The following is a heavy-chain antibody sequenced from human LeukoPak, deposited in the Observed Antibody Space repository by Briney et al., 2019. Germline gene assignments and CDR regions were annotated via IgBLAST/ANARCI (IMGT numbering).Heavy chain of an antibody. CDR3: ARDFDY. CDR1: GGSMTSYY. J-gene: IGHJ4*02. V-gene: IGHV4-59*12. CDR2: IFYSGST. Sequence: SETLSLTCTVSGGSMTSYYWNWIRQPPGKGLEWIGFIFYSGSTNYNPSLKSRVTISVDTSRNQFSLKLSSVTAADTAVYYCARDFDYWGQGTLVTVSS.